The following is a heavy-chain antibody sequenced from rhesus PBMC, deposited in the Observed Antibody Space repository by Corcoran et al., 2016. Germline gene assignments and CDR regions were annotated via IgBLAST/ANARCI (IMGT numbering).Heavy chain of an antibody. J-gene: IGHJ4*01. D-gene: IGHD2-21*01. V-gene: IGHV3-134*01. CDR1: GFTFDDYA. CDR2: ISWDGGST. CDR3: SRDLVVVATFDY. Sequence: DVQLVESGGALAQPGGSLRLSCAASGFTFDDYAMRWVRPAPGKGLEWVSRISWDGGSTYYADSVKGRVTISRDNAKNTLYLQMDRLRAEDTALYYCSRDLVVVATFDYWGPGVLVTVSS.